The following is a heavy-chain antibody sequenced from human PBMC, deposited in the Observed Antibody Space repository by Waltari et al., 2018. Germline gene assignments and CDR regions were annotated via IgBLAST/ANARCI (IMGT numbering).Heavy chain of an antibody. D-gene: IGHD3-10*01. CDR3: ARSPFSMVRGVRRYFDY. Sequence: QVQLQESGPGLVKPSQTLSLTCTVSGGSISSGDYYWSWIRQPPGKGLEWIGYIYYSGSTNYNPSLKSRVTISVDTSKNQFSLKLSSVTAADTAVYYCARSPFSMVRGVRRYFDYWGQGTLVTVSS. CDR2: IYYSGST. V-gene: IGHV4-61*08. J-gene: IGHJ4*02. CDR1: GGSISSGDYY.